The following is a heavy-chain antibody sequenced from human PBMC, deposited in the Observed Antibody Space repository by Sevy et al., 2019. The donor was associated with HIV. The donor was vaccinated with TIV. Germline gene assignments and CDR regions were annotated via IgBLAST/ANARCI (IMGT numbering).Heavy chain of an antibody. D-gene: IGHD6-13*01. Sequence: GGSLRLSCAASGFTFSSYGMHWVRQAPGKGLEWVAVIWYDGSNKYYADSVKARFTISRDNSKNTLYLQMNSLSAEDTAVYYCARDKAAAAQFDAFDIWGQGTMVTVSS. CDR1: GFTFSSYG. V-gene: IGHV3-33*01. J-gene: IGHJ3*02. CDR3: ARDKAAAAQFDAFDI. CDR2: IWYDGSNK.